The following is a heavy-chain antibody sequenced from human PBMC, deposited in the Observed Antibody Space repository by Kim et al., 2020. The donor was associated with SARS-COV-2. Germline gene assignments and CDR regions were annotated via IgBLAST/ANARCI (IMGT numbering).Heavy chain of an antibody. CDR3: ASGRSRDCDLIDY. Sequence: GGSLRLSCAASGFSFTNYWMHWVRQPPGKGLVWVSRLNGDGSRTSYGDSVKGRFTTSRDNAKNTVYLQMNSLRVEDTAVYYCASGRSRDCDLIDYWGQGT. V-gene: IGHV3-74*01. J-gene: IGHJ4*02. D-gene: IGHD2-21*01. CDR1: GFSFTNYW. CDR2: LNGDGSRT.